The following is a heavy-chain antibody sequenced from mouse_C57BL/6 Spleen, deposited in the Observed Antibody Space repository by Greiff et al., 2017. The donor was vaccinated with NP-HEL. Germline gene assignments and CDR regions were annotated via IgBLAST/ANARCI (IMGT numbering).Heavy chain of an antibody. CDR1: GYTFTSYW. CDR2: IDPSDSET. J-gene: IGHJ1*03. CDR3: ARWGGVYWYFDV. V-gene: IGHV1-52*01. D-gene: IGHD1-1*02. Sequence: QVQLQQPGAELVRPGSSVKLSCKASGYTFTSYWMHWVKQRPIQGLEWIGNIDPSDSETHYNQKFKDKATLTVDKSSSTAYMQLSSLTSEASAVYYCARWGGVYWYFDVWGTGTTVTVSS.